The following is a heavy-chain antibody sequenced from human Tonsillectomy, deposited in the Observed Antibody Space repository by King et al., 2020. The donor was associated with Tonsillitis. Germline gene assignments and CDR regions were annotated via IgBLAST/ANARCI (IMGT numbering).Heavy chain of an antibody. CDR2: IYYSGST. V-gene: IGHV4-39*01. CDR1: GGSISSSSYY. CDR3: AILAALSPQVDY. D-gene: IGHD6-6*01. J-gene: IGHJ4*02. Sequence: QLQESGPGLVKPSETLSLTCTVSGGSISSSSYYWGWIRQPPGKGLEWIGSIYYSGSTYYNPSLKSRVTISVDMSKNQFSLQLSAVTAADTAVYYCAILAALSPQVDYWGQGTLVTVSS.